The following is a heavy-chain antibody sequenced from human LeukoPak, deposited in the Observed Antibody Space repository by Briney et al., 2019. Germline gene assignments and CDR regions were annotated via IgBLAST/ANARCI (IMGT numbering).Heavy chain of an antibody. Sequence: AASVKVSCKASGGTFSSYAISWVRQAPGQGLEWMGGIIPIFGTANYAQKFQGRVTITTDESTSTAYMELSSLRSEDTAVYYCARTIFGVVISDNDAFDIWGRGTMVTVSS. J-gene: IGHJ3*02. CDR1: GGTFSSYA. V-gene: IGHV1-69*05. CDR3: ARTIFGVVISDNDAFDI. CDR2: IIPIFGTA. D-gene: IGHD3-3*01.